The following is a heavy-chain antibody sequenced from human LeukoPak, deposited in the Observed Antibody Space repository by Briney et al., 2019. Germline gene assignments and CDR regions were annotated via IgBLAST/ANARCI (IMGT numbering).Heavy chain of an antibody. CDR1: GYTFTSYG. D-gene: IGHD4-17*01. V-gene: IGHV1-18*01. CDR2: ISAYNGNT. J-gene: IGHJ4*02. CDR3: ASAIDYDFALGY. Sequence: VASVKVSCKASGYTFTSYGISWVRQAPGQGLEWMGWISAYNGNTNYAQKLQGRVTMTTDTSTSTAYMELRSLRSDDTAVYYCASAIDYDFALGYWGQGTLVTVSS.